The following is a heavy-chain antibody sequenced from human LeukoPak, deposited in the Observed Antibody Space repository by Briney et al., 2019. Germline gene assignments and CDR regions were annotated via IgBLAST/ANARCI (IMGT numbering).Heavy chain of an antibody. CDR1: GFTFSSYA. J-gene: IGHJ6*02. V-gene: IGHV3-23*01. CDR3: ANSSGSYSFYYGMDV. CDR2: ISGSGGST. D-gene: IGHD3-10*01. Sequence: GGSLRLSCAASGFTFSSYAMSWVRQAPGKGLEWVSAISGSGGSTYYADSVKGRFTISRDNSKNTLYLQMNSLRAEDTAVYYCANSSGSYSFYYGMDVWGQGTTVTVSS.